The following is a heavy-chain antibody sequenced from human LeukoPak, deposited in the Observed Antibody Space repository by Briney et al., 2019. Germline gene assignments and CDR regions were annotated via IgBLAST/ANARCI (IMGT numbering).Heavy chain of an antibody. D-gene: IGHD5-18*01. V-gene: IGHV3-30*18. J-gene: IGHJ3*02. CDR2: ISYDGSNK. CDR3: AKVAFTTAMVLGGAFDI. CDR1: GFTFSSYG. Sequence: GGSLRLSCAASGFTFSSYGMHWVRQAPGKGLEWVAVISYDGSNKYYADSVKGRFTISRDNSKDTLYLQMNSLRAEDTAVYYCAKVAFTTAMVLGGAFDIWGQGTMVTVSS.